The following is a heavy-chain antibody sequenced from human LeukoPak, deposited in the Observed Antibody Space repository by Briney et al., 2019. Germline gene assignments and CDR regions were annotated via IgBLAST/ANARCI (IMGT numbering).Heavy chain of an antibody. CDR2: IGSSSSYI. Sequence: GGSLRLSCAASGFTFSSYSMNWVRQAPGRGLEGVSSIGSSSSYIYYADSVKGRFTTSRDNAKNSLYLQMNSLRAEDTAVYYCARGWFGELMIYYYGMDVWGKGTTVTVSS. CDR3: ARGWFGELMIYYYGMDV. CDR1: GFTFSSYS. V-gene: IGHV3-21*01. D-gene: IGHD3-10*01. J-gene: IGHJ6*04.